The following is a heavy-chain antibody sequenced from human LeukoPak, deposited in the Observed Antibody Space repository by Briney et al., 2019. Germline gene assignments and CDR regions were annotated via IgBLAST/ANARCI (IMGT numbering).Heavy chain of an antibody. D-gene: IGHD5-24*01. CDR3: ARDTVRGDGYNYDS. Sequence: SETLSLTCTVSGDSISNYYWSCIRQPPGKGLEWIGYIHYSGSTDYNPSLKSRVTISVDTSKSQFSLKLSSVTAADTAVYYCARDTVRGDGYNYDSWGQGTLVTVSS. CDR2: IHYSGST. CDR1: GDSISNYY. J-gene: IGHJ5*01. V-gene: IGHV4-59*01.